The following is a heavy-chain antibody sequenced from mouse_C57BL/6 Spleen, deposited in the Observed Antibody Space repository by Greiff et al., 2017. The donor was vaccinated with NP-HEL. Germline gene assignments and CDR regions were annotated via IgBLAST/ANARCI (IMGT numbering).Heavy chain of an antibody. Sequence: EVKLEESGGGLVKPGGSLKLSCAASGFTFSSYAMSWVRQTPEKRLEWVATISDGGSYTYYPDNVKGRFTISRDNAKNNLYLQMSHLKAEDTAMYYCARYDYDEGSYAMDYWGQGTSVTVSS. J-gene: IGHJ4*01. CDR3: ARYDYDEGSYAMDY. CDR2: ISDGGSYT. V-gene: IGHV5-4*03. D-gene: IGHD2-4*01. CDR1: GFTFSSYA.